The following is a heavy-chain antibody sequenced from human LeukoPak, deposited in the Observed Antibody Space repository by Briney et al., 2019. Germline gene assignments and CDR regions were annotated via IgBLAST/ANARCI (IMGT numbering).Heavy chain of an antibody. J-gene: IGHJ4*02. CDR1: GFTFDDYA. V-gene: IGHV3-9*01. CDR2: ISWNSGSI. CDR3: AKDETDY. Sequence: GGSLRLSCAASGFTFDDYAMHWVRQAPGKGLEWVSGISWNSGSIGYADSVKGRFTISRDNAKNSLYLQMNSLRAEDTALYYCAKDETDYWGQGTLVTVSS.